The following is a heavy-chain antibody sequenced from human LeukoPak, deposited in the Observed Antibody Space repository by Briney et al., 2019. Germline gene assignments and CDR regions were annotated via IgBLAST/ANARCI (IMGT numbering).Heavy chain of an antibody. V-gene: IGHV1-18*01. CDR2: ISAYNGNT. D-gene: IGHD3-10*01. CDR3: ATVDRVRGVIITGRWFDP. CDR1: GYTFTSYG. Sequence: ASVKVSCKASGYTFTSYGISWVRQAPGQGLEWMGWISAYNGNTNYAQKLQGRVTMTTDTSTSTAYMELRSLRSDDTAVYYCATVDRVRGVIITGRWFDPWGQGTLVTVSS. J-gene: IGHJ5*02.